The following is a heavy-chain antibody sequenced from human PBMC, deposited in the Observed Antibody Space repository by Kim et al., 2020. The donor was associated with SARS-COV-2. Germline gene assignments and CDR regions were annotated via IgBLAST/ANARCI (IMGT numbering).Heavy chain of an antibody. CDR1: GYTFTSYG. Sequence: ASVKVSCKASGYTFTSYGISWVRQAPGQGLEWMGWISAYNGNTNYAQKLQGRVTMTTDTSTSTAYMELRSLRSDDTAVYYCARVYYCTNGVCHGGYYYGMDVWGQGTTVTVSS. J-gene: IGHJ6*02. V-gene: IGHV1-18*04. D-gene: IGHD2-8*01. CDR2: ISAYNGNT. CDR3: ARVYYCTNGVCHGGYYYGMDV.